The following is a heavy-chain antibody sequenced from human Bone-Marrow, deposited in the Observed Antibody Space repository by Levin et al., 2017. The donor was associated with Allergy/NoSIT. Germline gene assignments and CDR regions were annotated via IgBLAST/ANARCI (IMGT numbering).Heavy chain of an antibody. CDR3: VSMVYAIKDY. D-gene: IGHD2-8*01. V-gene: IGHV4-39*01. Sequence: PSQTLSLTCTVSGGSISSSSYYWGWIRQPPGKGLEWIGSIYYSGSTYYNPSLKSRVTISVDTSKNQFSLKLSSVTAADTAVYYCVSMVYAIKDYWGQGTLVTVSS. CDR2: IYYSGST. J-gene: IGHJ4*02. CDR1: GGSISSSSYY.